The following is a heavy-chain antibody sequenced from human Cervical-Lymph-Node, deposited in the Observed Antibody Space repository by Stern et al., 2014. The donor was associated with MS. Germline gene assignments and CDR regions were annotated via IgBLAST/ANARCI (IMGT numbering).Heavy chain of an antibody. J-gene: IGHJ4*02. D-gene: IGHD6-6*01. CDR2: MDGDGSIR. V-gene: IGHV3-74*02. Sequence: EMQLVESGGGLVQPGASLRLSCEASGLTFSTSCMNWVRQAPGKGLEWVSRMDGDGSIRTFADSVRCRFIISRDNAKNTLYLQMNSLRAEDTAVYYGARRGRSSSLDYWGKGTLATVSA. CDR1: GLTFSTSC. CDR3: ARRGRSSSLDY.